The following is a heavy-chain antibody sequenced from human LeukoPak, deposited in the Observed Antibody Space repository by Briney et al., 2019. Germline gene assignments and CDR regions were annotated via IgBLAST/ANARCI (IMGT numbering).Heavy chain of an antibody. CDR1: GFTFSNAW. CDR3: ARGADGVSSNSRGWFDP. V-gene: IGHV3-15*01. J-gene: IGHJ5*02. D-gene: IGHD2-15*01. CDR2: IKSKTDGGTT. Sequence: GGSLRLSCAASGFTFSNAWMSWVRQAPGKGLEWVGRIKSKTDGGTTDYAAPVKGRFTISRDDSKNTLYLQMNSLRAEDTAVYSCARGADGVSSNSRGWFDPWGQGTPVTVSS.